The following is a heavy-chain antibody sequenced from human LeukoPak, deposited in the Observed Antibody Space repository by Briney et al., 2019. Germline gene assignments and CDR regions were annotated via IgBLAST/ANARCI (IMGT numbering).Heavy chain of an antibody. Sequence: PGGSLRLSCAASGFTFSSYWMSWIRQPPGEGLEWIAYIYSSVSTNYNPSLKSRVTISIDTSKSQFSLKLTSVTAADAGVYYCARQRCSGGSCYRVDQLYYMDVWGKGTTVTVSS. J-gene: IGHJ6*03. CDR1: GFTFSSYW. V-gene: IGHV4-4*09. D-gene: IGHD2-15*01. CDR3: ARQRCSGGSCYRVDQLYYMDV. CDR2: IYSSVST.